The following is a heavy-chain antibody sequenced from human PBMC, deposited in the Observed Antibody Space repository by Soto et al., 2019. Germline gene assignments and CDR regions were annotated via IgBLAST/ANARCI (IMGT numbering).Heavy chain of an antibody. Sequence: QEQLVESGGGLVRPGGSLRLSCAASGFTFSAYYMMWMRQAPGKGLEWVSYITSSSDYTNYAGSVKGRFTISRDNAKNSLYLQMNSLRVEDTAVYYCVREYYYGMDVWGQGTTVTVSS. CDR3: VREYYYGMDV. J-gene: IGHJ6*02. CDR1: GFTFSAYY. V-gene: IGHV3-11*05. CDR2: ITSSSDYT.